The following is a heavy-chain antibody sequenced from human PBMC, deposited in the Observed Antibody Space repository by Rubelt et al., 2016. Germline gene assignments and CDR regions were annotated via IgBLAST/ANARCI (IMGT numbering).Heavy chain of an antibody. CDR1: GGSFSGYY. Sequence: QVQLQQWGAGLLKHSETLSLTCAVYGGSFSGYYWSWIRQPPGKGLEWIGEINHSGSTNYNPSLKSRVTILVDTYKNQVSLKLSSVSAADTAVYYCARGRRGSSSWLGRDYYGMDVWGQGTTVTVSS. V-gene: IGHV4-34*01. D-gene: IGHD6-13*01. CDR3: ARGRRGSSSWLGRDYYGMDV. CDR2: INHSGST. J-gene: IGHJ6*02.